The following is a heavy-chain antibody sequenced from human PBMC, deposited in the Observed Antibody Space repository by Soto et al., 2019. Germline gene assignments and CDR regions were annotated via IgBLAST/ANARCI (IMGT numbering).Heavy chain of an antibody. D-gene: IGHD4-17*01. J-gene: IGHJ4*02. Sequence: PGGSLRLSCAASGFTFSSFAMTWVRQAPGKGLEWVSAISGSGGTTYYADSVKGRFTISRDNTKNTLYLQMNSLRAEDTAVYYCAKGVTTVTAYYFDCWGQGTLVTVSS. CDR2: ISGSGGTT. CDR3: AKGVTTVTAYYFDC. V-gene: IGHV3-23*01. CDR1: GFTFSSFA.